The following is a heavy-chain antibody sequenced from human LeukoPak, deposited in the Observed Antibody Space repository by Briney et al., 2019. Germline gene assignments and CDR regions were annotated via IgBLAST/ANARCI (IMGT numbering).Heavy chain of an antibody. CDR3: ARRGIYCSSTSCFYYYYYMDV. Sequence: SETLSLTCTVSGGSIRSSSYYWGWIRQPPGKGLEWIGSIYYSGSAYYNPSLKSRVTISVDTSKNQFSLKLSSVTAADTAVYYCARRGIYCSSTSCFYYYYYMDVWGKGTTVTVSS. D-gene: IGHD2-2*01. J-gene: IGHJ6*03. CDR1: GGSIRSSSYY. CDR2: IYYSGSA. V-gene: IGHV4-39*01.